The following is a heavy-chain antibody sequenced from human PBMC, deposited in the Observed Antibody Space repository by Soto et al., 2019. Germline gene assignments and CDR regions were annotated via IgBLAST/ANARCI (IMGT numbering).Heavy chain of an antibody. D-gene: IGHD3-3*01. V-gene: IGHV4-34*01. CDR2: INHSGST. CDR1: GGSFSGYY. CDR3: AREYYDFWSGSGTFDP. Sequence: SETLSLTCAVYGGSFSGYYWSWIRQPPGKGLEWIGEINHSGSTNYNPSLKSRVTISVDTSKNQFSLKLSSVTAADTAVYYCAREYYDFWSGSGTFDPWGQGTLVTVSS. J-gene: IGHJ5*02.